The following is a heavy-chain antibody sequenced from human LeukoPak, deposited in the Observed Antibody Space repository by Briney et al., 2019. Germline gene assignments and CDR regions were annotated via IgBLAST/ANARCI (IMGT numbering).Heavy chain of an antibody. CDR2: ISSSGSTI. J-gene: IGHJ4*02. Sequence: GGSLRLSCAASGFTFSSYEMNWVRQAPGKGLEWVSYISSSGSTIYYADSVKGRFTISRDNAKNSLYLQMNSLRAEDTAVYYCARGGRYYYGSGRLDYWGQGTLVTVSS. V-gene: IGHV3-48*03. CDR1: GFTFSSYE. D-gene: IGHD3-10*01. CDR3: ARGGRYYYGSGRLDY.